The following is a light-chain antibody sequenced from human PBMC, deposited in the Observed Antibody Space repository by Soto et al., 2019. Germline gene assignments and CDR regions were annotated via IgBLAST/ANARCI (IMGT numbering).Light chain of an antibody. V-gene: IGKV1-39*01. CDR2: AAS. CDR1: QSISSY. J-gene: IGKJ1*01. CDR3: QQSYSTAWT. Sequence: DIQMTQSPSSLCASVGDRVTMTCRASQSISSYVNWYQEKPGEAPKLLIYAASSLQSGVPSRFSGSGSGTEFTLSISSLQPEDFATYYCQQSYSTAWTFGQGTKVDIK.